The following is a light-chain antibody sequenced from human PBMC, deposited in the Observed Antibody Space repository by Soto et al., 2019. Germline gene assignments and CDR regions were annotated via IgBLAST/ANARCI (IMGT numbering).Light chain of an antibody. Sequence: AIRMTQSPSSFSASTGDRVTITCRASQDISSYLAWYQQKPGEAPKLLIYAASTLQSGVPSRFXGSGSGTDFTLAISCLRSEDFATYYCQQYYSYPPFTFGPGTKVDIK. V-gene: IGKV1-8*01. CDR2: AAS. CDR3: QQYYSYPPFT. J-gene: IGKJ3*01. CDR1: QDISSY.